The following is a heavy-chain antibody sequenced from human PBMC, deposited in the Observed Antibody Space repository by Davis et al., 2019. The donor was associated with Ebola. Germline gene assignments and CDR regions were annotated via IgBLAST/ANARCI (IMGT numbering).Heavy chain of an antibody. V-gene: IGHV1-18*01. J-gene: IGHJ5*02. D-gene: IGHD2-2*01. Sequence: AASVKVSCKASGYTFTSYGISWVRQAPGQGLEWMGWISAYNGNTNYAQKLQGRVTMTTDTSTSTAYMELRSLRSEDTAVYYCARVWVVPAAPNWFDPWGQGTLVTVSS. CDR1: GYTFTSYG. CDR3: ARVWVVPAAPNWFDP. CDR2: ISAYNGNT.